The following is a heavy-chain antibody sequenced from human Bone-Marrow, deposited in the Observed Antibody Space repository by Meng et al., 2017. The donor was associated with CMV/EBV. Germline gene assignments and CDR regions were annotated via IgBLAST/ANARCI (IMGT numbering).Heavy chain of an antibody. J-gene: IGHJ4*02. CDR3: ARSMYYYDSSGPYDY. V-gene: IGHV3-53*01. CDR1: GFTVSSNY. Sequence: GGSLKISCAASGFTVSSNYMSWVRQAPGKGLEWVSVIYSGGSTYYADSVKGRFTTSRDNSKNTLYLQMNSLRAEDTAVYYCARSMYYYDSSGPYDYWGQGTLVTVSS. CDR2: IYSGGST. D-gene: IGHD3-22*01.